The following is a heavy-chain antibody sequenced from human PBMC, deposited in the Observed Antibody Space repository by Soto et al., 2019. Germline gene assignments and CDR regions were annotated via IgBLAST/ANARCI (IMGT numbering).Heavy chain of an antibody. D-gene: IGHD2-15*01. CDR1: GFTFDTYA. CDR3: AKWREYCIGGSCYSGYYGMDV. V-gene: IGHV3-23*01. CDR2: ISASGGST. J-gene: IGHJ6*02. Sequence: GGSLRLSXAASGFTFDTYAMSWVRQAPGKGLEWVSAISASGGSTYYADSVKGRFAISRDNSNNTLDLQLKSLRAEDTAVYYCAKWREYCIGGSCYSGYYGMDVWGQGTTVTVSS.